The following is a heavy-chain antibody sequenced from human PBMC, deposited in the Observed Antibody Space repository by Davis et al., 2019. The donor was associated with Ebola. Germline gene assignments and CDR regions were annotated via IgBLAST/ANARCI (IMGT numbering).Heavy chain of an antibody. V-gene: IGHV1-69*13. D-gene: IGHD1-26*01. J-gene: IGHJ5*02. Sequence: SVKVSCKASGGTFSSYAISWVRQAPGQGLEWMGGIIPIFGTANYAQKFQGRVTITADESTSTAYMELSSLRSEDTAVYYCATGSGSYANNWFDPWGQGTLVTVSS. CDR3: ATGSGSYANNWFDP. CDR1: GGTFSSYA. CDR2: IIPIFGTA.